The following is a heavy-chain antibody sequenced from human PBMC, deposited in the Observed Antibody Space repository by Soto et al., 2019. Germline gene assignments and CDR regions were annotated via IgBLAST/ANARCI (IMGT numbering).Heavy chain of an antibody. CDR3: ARVNIVATNFDY. J-gene: IGHJ4*02. Sequence: GGSLRLSCAAPGFTFRSYSMNWVRHAPGKGLEWVSSISSSSSYIYYADSVKGRFTISRDNAKNSLYLQMNSLRAEDTAVYYCARVNIVATNFDYWGQGTLVTVSS. D-gene: IGHD5-12*01. V-gene: IGHV3-21*01. CDR2: ISSSSSYI. CDR1: GFTFRSYS.